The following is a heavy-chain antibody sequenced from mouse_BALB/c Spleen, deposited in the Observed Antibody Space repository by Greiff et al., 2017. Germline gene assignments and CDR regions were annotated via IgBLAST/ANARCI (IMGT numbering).Heavy chain of an antibody. CDR3: ARGSSYHWYFDV. V-gene: IGHV5-17*02. Sequence: VQLKESGGGLVQPGGSRKLSCAASGFTFSSFGMHWVRQSPEKGLEWVAYISSGSSTIYYADTVKGRFTISRDNPQNTLFLQMTSLRSEDTAMYYCARGSSYHWYFDVWGAGTTVTVSS. CDR1: GFTFSSFG. J-gene: IGHJ1*01. CDR2: ISSGSSTI. D-gene: IGHD1-1*01.